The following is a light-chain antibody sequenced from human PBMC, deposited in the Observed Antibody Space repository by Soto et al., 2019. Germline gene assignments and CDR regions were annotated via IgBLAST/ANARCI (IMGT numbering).Light chain of an antibody. J-gene: IGKJ2*01. CDR1: QSIGDW. CDR2: KAS. CDR3: QQYKTYSRT. V-gene: IGKV1-5*03. Sequence: DIQMTQSPSTLSASVGDRVSITCRASQSIGDWLAWYQQKPGKAPKLLIYKASNLQSGVPSRFSGSGSGTDFTLTISSLQPDDFATYYCQQYKTYSRTFGQGTKLEIK.